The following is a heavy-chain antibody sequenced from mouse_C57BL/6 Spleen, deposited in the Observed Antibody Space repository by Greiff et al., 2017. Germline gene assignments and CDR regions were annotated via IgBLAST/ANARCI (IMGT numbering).Heavy chain of an antibody. CDR1: GYTFTEYT. CDR3: ARHEELCYYFDY. D-gene: IGHD1-3*01. CDR2: FYPGSGSI. J-gene: IGHJ2*01. V-gene: IGHV1-62-2*01. Sequence: VKLMESGAELVKPGASVKLSCKASGYTFTEYTIHWVKQRSGQGLEWIGWFYPGSGSIKYNEKFKDKATLTADKSSSTVYMELSRLTSEDSAVYFCARHEELCYYFDYWGQGTTLTVSS.